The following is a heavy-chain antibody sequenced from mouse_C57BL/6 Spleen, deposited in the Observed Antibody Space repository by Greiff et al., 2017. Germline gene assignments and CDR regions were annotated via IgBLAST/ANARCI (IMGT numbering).Heavy chain of an antibody. CDR3: ARWVYYDYDGDKMDY. D-gene: IGHD2-4*01. V-gene: IGHV1-20*01. J-gene: IGHJ4*01. Sequence: EVQLQQSGPELVKPGDSVKISCKASGYSFTGYFLNWVMQSHGKSLEWIGRINPYNGDTFYNQKFKGKATLTVDKSSSTAHMELRSLTSEDSAVYYCARWVYYDYDGDKMDYWGQGTSVTVSS. CDR1: GYSFTGYF. CDR2: INPYNGDT.